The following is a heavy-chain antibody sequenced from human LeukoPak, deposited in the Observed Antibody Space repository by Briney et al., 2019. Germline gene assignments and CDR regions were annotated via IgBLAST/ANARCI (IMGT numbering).Heavy chain of an antibody. V-gene: IGHV3-30-3*01. CDR3: ARDHRTRYSYTTYYFDY. J-gene: IGHJ4*02. D-gene: IGHD5-18*01. CDR1: GFTFSSYA. Sequence: GGSLRLSRAASGFTFSSYAMHWVRQAPAQGLGGGAVISYDGSNKYYADSAKGRFTISRDNPKNTLYLQMNSLRAEDTAVYYCARDHRTRYSYTTYYFDYWGQGALVTVSS. CDR2: ISYDGSNK.